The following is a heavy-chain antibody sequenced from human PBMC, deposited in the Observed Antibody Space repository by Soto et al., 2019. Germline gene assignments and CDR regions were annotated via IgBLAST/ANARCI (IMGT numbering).Heavy chain of an antibody. J-gene: IGHJ2*01. CDR1: GYRFASYR. Sequence: PGESLKISCKGSGYRFASYRIAWVRQMPGKGLERMGIIDPSDSDIRYSPSFQGKVTISADKSISTAYLQWSSLKASDTAIYYCVIFFFNNTDSSEIYTLALLYSLTIFPGESLKISCKGSGYSFTSYW. D-gene: IGHD5-18*01. CDR2: IDPSDSDI. CDR3: VIFFFNNTDSSEIYTLALLYSLTIFPGESLKISCKGSGYSFTSYW. V-gene: IGHV5-51*01.